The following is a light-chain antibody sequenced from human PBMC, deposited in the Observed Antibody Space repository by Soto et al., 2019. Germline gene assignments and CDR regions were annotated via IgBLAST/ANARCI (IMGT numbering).Light chain of an antibody. CDR3: SSYTTSNTRQIV. CDR1: SSDVGGYNY. J-gene: IGLJ1*01. V-gene: IGLV2-14*01. Sequence: QSVLTQPASVSGSPGQSITLSCTGTSSDVGGYNYVSWYQQHPGKAPKFMIYDVSNRPSGVSSRFSGSKSGNTASLTISGLQAEDEADYYCSSYTTSNTRQIVFGTGTKSPS. CDR2: DVS.